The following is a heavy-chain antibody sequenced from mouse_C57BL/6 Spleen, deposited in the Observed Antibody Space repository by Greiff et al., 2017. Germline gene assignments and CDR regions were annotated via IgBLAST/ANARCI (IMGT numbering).Heavy chain of an antibody. CDR3: ARSGREGYYYAMDY. J-gene: IGHJ4*01. V-gene: IGHV1-63*01. CDR1: GYTFTNYW. D-gene: IGHD3-1*01. CDR2: IYPGGGYT. Sequence: QVQLQQSGAELVRPGTSVKMSCKASGYTFTNYWIGWAKQRPGHGLEWIGDIYPGGGYTNYNEKFKGKATLTADKPSSTAYMQFSSLTSEDSAIYYCARSGREGYYYAMDYWGQGTSVTVSS.